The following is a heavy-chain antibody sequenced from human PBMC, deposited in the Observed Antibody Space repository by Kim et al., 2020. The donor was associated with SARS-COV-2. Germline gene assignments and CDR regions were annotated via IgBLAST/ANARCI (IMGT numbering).Heavy chain of an antibody. CDR2: ISYDGSNK. CDR1: GFTFSSYG. D-gene: IGHD2-2*01. CDR3: AKDSGNHFLPALMRGLMDV. V-gene: IGHV3-30*18. Sequence: GGSLRLSCAASGFTFSSYGMHWVRQAPGKGLEWVAVISYDGSNKYYADSVKGRFTISRDNSKNTLYLQMNSLRAEDTAVYYCAKDSGNHFLPALMRGLMDVWGQGTTVTVSS. J-gene: IGHJ6*02.